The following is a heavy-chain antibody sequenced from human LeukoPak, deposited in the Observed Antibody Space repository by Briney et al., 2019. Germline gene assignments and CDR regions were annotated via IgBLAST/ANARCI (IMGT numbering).Heavy chain of an antibody. CDR1: GFTFSSYT. CDR2: ITTSDGNT. D-gene: IGHD7-27*01. V-gene: IGHV3-23*01. J-gene: IGHJ4*02. Sequence: GGSLRLSCAASGFTFSSYTMSWVRQAPGKELEWVSTITTSDGNTYYADSVKGRFTVSRDNSKNTLFLQMNSLRAEDTAVYYCAKDGGLWVSAHWGDSWGRGTLVTVSS. CDR3: AKDGGLWVSAHWGDS.